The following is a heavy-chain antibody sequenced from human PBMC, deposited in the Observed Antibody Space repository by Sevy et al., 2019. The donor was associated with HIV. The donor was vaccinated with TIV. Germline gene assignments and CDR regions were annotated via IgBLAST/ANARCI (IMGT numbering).Heavy chain of an antibody. V-gene: IGHV3-7*03. CDR3: ARSWDYWGQMGY. J-gene: IGHJ4*02. CDR1: GFTVNKYW. Sequence: GGSLRLSCAASGFTVNKYWMTWVRQAPGKGLEWVANIKQDGSDKYYMESVKGRFNISRDNTKNSLYLQLNSLRAEDTAVYYCARSWDYWGQMGYWGQGTLVIVSS. CDR2: IKQDGSDK. D-gene: IGHD7-27*01.